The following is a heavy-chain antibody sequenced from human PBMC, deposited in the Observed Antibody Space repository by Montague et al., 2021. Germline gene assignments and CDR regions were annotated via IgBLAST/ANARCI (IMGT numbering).Heavy chain of an antibody. CDR2: VYYSGRI. D-gene: IGHD1-1*01. Sequence: SETLSLTCTVSGGSITDYYWTWLRQPPGKGLEWIGFVYYSGRINYNPSLKSRVTISLDTSKNQFPLNLNSVTAADTAVYYCARDTTTDGFDIWGQGTMVTVSS. CDR3: ARDTTTDGFDI. J-gene: IGHJ3*02. V-gene: IGHV4-59*13. CDR1: GGSITDYY.